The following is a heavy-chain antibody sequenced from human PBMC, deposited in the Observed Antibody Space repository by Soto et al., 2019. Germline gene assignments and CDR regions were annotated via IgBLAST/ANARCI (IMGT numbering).Heavy chain of an antibody. CDR3: ARRYGGNFDY. V-gene: IGHV4-59*01. Sequence: QVQLQESGPGLVKPSETLSLTCTVYGGSISSYYWSWIRQPPGKGLEWIGYIYYSGSTNYNPSLKSRVTISVDTSKNQFSLKLSSVTAADTAVYYCARRYGGNFDYWGQGTLVTVSS. J-gene: IGHJ4*02. CDR2: IYYSGST. D-gene: IGHD2-15*01. CDR1: GGSISSYY.